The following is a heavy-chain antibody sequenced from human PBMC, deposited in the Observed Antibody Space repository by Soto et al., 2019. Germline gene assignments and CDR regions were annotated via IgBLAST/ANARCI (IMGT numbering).Heavy chain of an antibody. CDR3: ATDLIYCGGDCFPNAFQH. D-gene: IGHD2-21*01. CDR1: GYTLPSYG. Sequence: ASVKVSCKASGYTLPSYGISWVRQAPGQGLEWMGWISAYNGNTNYAQKLQGRVTMTTDTSTSTAYMELRSLRSEDTAVYYCATDLIYCGGDCFPNAFQHWGQGTLVTVSS. CDR2: ISAYNGNT. J-gene: IGHJ1*01. V-gene: IGHV1-18*01.